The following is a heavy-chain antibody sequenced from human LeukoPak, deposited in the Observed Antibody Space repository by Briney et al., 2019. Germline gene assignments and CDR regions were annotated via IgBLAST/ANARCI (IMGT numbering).Heavy chain of an antibody. Sequence: GRSLRLSCAASGFTFSTYGMHWVRQAPGKGLEWVAVISYDGSNKYYADSVKGRFTISRDNSKNTLYLQMNSLTAEDTAMYYCARDGAFTGPHWWFDLWGRGTLVTVSS. J-gene: IGHJ2*01. CDR2: ISYDGSNK. V-gene: IGHV3-30*03. CDR3: ARDGAFTGPHWWFDL. CDR1: GFTFSTYG. D-gene: IGHD2-8*02.